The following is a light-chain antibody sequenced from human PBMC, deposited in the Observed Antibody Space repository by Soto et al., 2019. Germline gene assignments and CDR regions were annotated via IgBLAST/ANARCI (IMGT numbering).Light chain of an antibody. CDR1: QSLQHNNGNTL. V-gene: IGKV2-28*01. Sequence: EIVMTQSPLSLTVTPGEPASISCKSSQSLQHNNGNTLLDWYMQKPGQSPQLLIYLAFRRAPGAPDRVLGSGSGTDFTLRISTVKAADAAIYYCMQALQTPRTFGQGTKLEI. J-gene: IGKJ1*01. CDR3: MQALQTPRT. CDR2: LAF.